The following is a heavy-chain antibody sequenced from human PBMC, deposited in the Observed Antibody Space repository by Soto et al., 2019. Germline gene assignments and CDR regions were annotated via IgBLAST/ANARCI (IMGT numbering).Heavy chain of an antibody. V-gene: IGHV1-69*13. CDR2: ITPIFGTA. CDR3: ARSGLDIVLVPAARNYGMDV. Sequence: SVKVSCKASGGTFSSYAISWVRQAPGQGLEWMGGITPIFGTANYAQKFQGRVTITADESTSTAYMELSSLRSEDTAVYYCARSGLDIVLVPAARNYGMDVWGQGTTVTVSS. CDR1: GGTFSSYA. J-gene: IGHJ6*02. D-gene: IGHD2-2*01.